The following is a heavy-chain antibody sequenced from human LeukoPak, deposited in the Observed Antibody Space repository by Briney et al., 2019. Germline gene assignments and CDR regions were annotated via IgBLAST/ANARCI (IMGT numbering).Heavy chain of an antibody. CDR1: GFTFSNYA. V-gene: IGHV3-64*05. J-gene: IGHJ4*02. CDR2: ISSNGGRT. D-gene: IGHD3-22*01. Sequence: GGSLRLSCSASGFTFSNYAMQWVRQTPGKGLEYVSAISSNGGRTNYADSVKGRFTISRDNSKNTLYVQMSSLRTEDTAVYYCVACRYYDSSGYYYDYWGQGTLVTVSS. CDR3: VACRYYDSSGYYYDY.